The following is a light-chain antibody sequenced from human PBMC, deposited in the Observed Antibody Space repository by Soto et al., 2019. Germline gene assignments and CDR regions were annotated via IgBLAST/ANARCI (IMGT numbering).Light chain of an antibody. V-gene: IGKV3-11*01. CDR2: DAS. CDR3: QQRSNWPPG. J-gene: IGKJ4*01. Sequence: EIVLTQSPANLSLSPGERATLSCRASQSVSSYLAWYQQKPGQAPRLLIYDASNRATGIPARFSGSGSGTDFTLTISSLEPEDFAVYYCQQRSNWPPGFGGGTKVEIK. CDR1: QSVSSY.